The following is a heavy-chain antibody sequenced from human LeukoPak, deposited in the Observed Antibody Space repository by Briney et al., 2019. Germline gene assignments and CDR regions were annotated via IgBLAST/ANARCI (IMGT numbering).Heavy chain of an antibody. D-gene: IGHD6-6*01. CDR3: ARYGIRGRSIAARPPPFDY. V-gene: IGHV4-34*01. Sequence: SETLSLTCAVYGGSFSGYYWSWIRQPPGKGLEWRGEINHSGSTNHNPSLKSRVTISVDTSKNQFSLKLSSVTAADTAVYYCARYGIRGRSIAARPPPFDYWGQGTLVTVSS. J-gene: IGHJ4*02. CDR2: INHSGST. CDR1: GGSFSGYY.